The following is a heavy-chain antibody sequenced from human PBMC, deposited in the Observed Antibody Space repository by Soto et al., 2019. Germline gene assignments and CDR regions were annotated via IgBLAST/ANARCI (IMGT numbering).Heavy chain of an antibody. V-gene: IGHV1-46*01. CDR3: ARSSGGNFGIIIEGSNWFDP. J-gene: IGHJ5*02. Sequence: QVRLVQSGAEVRRPGASVKVSCKAPGDTFTSYYLNWVRQAPGQGLEWMGVINPHGGSTKYAQKFQGRVTMTRDTFRSTVYMELRSLSSDDTAIYYCARSSGGNFGIIIEGSNWFDPWGQGTLVTVSS. D-gene: IGHD3-3*01. CDR2: INPHGGST. CDR1: GDTFTSYY.